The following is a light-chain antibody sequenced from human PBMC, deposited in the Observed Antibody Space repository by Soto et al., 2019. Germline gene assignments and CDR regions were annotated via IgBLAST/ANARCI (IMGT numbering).Light chain of an antibody. CDR2: DAS. CDR3: QQRSRWPIT. CDR1: QNIGIE. J-gene: IGKJ5*01. V-gene: IGKV3-11*01. Sequence: EIVLTQSPATLSLSAGERATLSCRASQNIGIELAWYQQKPGQAPRLLICDASNRATGIPARFSGSGSATDFTLTVNTLAPEDSAIYFCQQRSRWPITFGQGTRLEIK.